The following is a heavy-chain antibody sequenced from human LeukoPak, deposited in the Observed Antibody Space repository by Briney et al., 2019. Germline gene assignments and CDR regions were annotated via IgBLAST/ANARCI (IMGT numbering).Heavy chain of an antibody. J-gene: IGHJ4*02. D-gene: IGHD3-22*01. V-gene: IGHV3-30*18. CDR3: AEDTYYYDSSGYPHPDY. CDR2: ISYDGSNK. CDR1: GFTFSSYG. Sequence: GSLRLSCAASGFTFSSYGMHWVRQAPGKGLEWVAVISYDGSNKYYADSVKGRFTISRDNSKNTLYLQMNSLRAEDTAVYYCAEDTYYYDSSGYPHPDYWGQGTLVTVSS.